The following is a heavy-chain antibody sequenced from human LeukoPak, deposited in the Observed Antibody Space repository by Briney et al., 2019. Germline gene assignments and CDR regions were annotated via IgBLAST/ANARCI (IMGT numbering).Heavy chain of an antibody. CDR1: GDPISSNSNYK. CDR2: IYYHGST. Sequence: SETLSLTCTASGDPISSNSNYKWSWIRQLPGKGLEWIGYIYYHGSTNYNPSLKSRVTFSVDTSKNQFSLKLRSVTAADTAVYYCAREYSGFDYWGQGTLVTVSS. V-gene: IGHV4-61*01. D-gene: IGHD6-13*01. CDR3: AREYSGFDY. J-gene: IGHJ4*02.